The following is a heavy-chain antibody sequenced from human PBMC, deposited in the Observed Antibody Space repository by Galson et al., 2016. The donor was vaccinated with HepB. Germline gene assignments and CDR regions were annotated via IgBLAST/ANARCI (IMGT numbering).Heavy chain of an antibody. J-gene: IGHJ4*02. Sequence: SLRLSCAASGFTFRNYWMTWVRQAPGKGLEWVANIKPDGSEQYYVDSVKGRFTISRDNAKNSLYLQMSRLRAEDTAVYYCARVWSAFDYWGQATLVTVSS. CDR2: IKPDGSEQ. D-gene: IGHD3/OR15-3a*01. CDR1: GFTFRNYW. V-gene: IGHV3-7*03. CDR3: ARVWSAFDY.